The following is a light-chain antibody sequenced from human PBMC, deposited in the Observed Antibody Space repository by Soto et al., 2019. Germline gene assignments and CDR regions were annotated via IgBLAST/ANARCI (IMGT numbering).Light chain of an antibody. CDR3: QQSFRTPFT. CDR1: RSISSY. CDR2: AAS. Sequence: DIQVTQSPSSLSASVGDRVNITCRASRSISSYLNWYQQKPGKAPKLLVYAASRLQSGVPSRFSGTGSGTDFTLTISSLQPEDFATYYCQQSFRTPFTFGPGTKVDIK. V-gene: IGKV1-39*01. J-gene: IGKJ3*01.